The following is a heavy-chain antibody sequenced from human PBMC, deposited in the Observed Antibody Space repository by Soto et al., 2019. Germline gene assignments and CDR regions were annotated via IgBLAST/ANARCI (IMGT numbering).Heavy chain of an antibody. CDR3: AREVEGATSIYYYGMDV. D-gene: IGHD1-26*01. Sequence: QVQLVESGGGVVQPGRSLRLSCAASGFTFSSYGMHWVRQAPGKGLEWVAVIWYDGSNKYYADSVKGRFTISRDNSKNKLYLQMHSLRAEDTAVYYCAREVEGATSIYYYGMDVWGQGTTVTVSS. V-gene: IGHV3-33*01. J-gene: IGHJ6*02. CDR2: IWYDGSNK. CDR1: GFTFSSYG.